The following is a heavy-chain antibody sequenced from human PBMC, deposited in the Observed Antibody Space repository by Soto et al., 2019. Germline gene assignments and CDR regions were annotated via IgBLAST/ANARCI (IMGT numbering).Heavy chain of an antibody. J-gene: IGHJ4*02. CDR2: IYYSGST. V-gene: IGHV4-31*03. CDR3: ARASPYDFWSGYAAYYFDY. D-gene: IGHD3-3*01. CDR1: GGSISSGGYY. Sequence: SETLSLTCTVSGGSISSGGYYWSWIRQHPGKGLEWIGYIYYSGSTYYNPSLKSRVTISVDTSKNQFSLKLSSVTAADTAVYYCARASPYDFWSGYAAYYFDYWGQGTLVTVSS.